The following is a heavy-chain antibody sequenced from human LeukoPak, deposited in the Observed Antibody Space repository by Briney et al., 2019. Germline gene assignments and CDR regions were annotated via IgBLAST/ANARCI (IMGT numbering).Heavy chain of an antibody. V-gene: IGHV1-69*05. Sequence: PWASVKVSCKASGGTFSSYAISWVRQAPGQGLEWMGGIILIFGTANYAQKFQGRVTITTDESTSTAYMELSSLRSEDTAVYYCARALTGSGSYYYWGQGTLVTVSS. CDR3: ARALTGSGSYYY. J-gene: IGHJ4*02. CDR1: GGTFSSYA. CDR2: IILIFGTA. D-gene: IGHD3-10*01.